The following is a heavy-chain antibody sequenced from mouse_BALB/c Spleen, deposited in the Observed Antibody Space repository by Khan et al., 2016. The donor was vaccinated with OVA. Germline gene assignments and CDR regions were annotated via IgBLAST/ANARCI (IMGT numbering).Heavy chain of an antibody. D-gene: IGHD2-1*01. J-gene: IGHJ1*01. Sequence: QIQLVQSGPELKKPGETVKISCKASGYTFTNYGMNWVKQAPGKGLKWMGWINTYTGEPTYADAFKGRFAFSLETSASTAYLQSNNLKNEDTATYFCARNGNYWYFDVWGAGTTVTVSS. V-gene: IGHV9-3-1*01. CDR3: ARNGNYWYFDV. CDR1: GYTFTNYG. CDR2: INTYTGEP.